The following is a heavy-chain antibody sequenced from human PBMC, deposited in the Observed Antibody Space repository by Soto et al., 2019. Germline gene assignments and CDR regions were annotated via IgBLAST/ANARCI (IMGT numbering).Heavy chain of an antibody. CDR2: IITLFGTE. CDR3: AREVGYGDFSAALLD. J-gene: IGHJ4*02. D-gene: IGHD4-17*01. Sequence: VQLMQSGAEVKQPGSSVKVSCKASGGTFSSHSINWVRQAPGQGLEWMGVIITLFGTENYAQNFQGRVTITADQSTSTAYLELNSLRSDDTAVYYCAREVGYGDFSAALLDWGQGTLVTVSS. CDR1: GGTFSSHS. V-gene: IGHV1-69*01.